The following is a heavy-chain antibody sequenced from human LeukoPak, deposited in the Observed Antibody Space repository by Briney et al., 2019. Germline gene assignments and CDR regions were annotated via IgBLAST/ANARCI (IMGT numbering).Heavy chain of an antibody. CDR3: VRDGGHGDYDTHFDS. Sequence: SETLSLTCTVSGGPMTSYYWNWIRQAPGKGLEWIGYIYDSGDTNYNPSLKSRVTMSADTSKSQFSLKLSSVTAADTAVYYCVRDGGHGDYDTHFDSWGQGTLVTVSS. CDR1: GGPMTSYY. J-gene: IGHJ4*02. V-gene: IGHV4-59*01. CDR2: IYDSGDT. D-gene: IGHD4-17*01.